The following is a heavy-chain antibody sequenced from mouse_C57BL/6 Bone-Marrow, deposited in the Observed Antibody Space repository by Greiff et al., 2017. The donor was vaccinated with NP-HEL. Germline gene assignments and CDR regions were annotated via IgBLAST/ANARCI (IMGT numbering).Heavy chain of an antibody. CDR3: ARGTTAAFDY. Sequence: QVQLKQSGAELVKPGASVKLSCKASGYTFTSYWMHWVKQRPGRGLEWIGSIDPNSGGTNYNEKFKSKATLTVDKSSSTAYMQLSSLTSEDSAVYYCARGTTAAFDYGGRGTTPTVSA. J-gene: IGHJ2*01. CDR2: IDPNSGGT. CDR1: GYTFTSYW. D-gene: IGHD1-2*01. V-gene: IGHV1-72*01.